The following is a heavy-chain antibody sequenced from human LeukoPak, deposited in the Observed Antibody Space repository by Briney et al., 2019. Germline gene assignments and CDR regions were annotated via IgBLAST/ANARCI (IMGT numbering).Heavy chain of an antibody. CDR1: GFPLRSYA. CDR2: ISGGGANA. D-gene: IGHD3-10*01. V-gene: IGHV3-23*01. CDR3: AKSRRGVIIDESDY. Sequence: GGSLRLSCAASGFPLRSYAMNWVRQAPGKGLEWVSVISGGGANAHYADSVKGRFTISRDNSKSTVFLQMNGLRVEDTAVYYCAKSRRGVIIDESDYWGQGTLVTVSS. J-gene: IGHJ4*02.